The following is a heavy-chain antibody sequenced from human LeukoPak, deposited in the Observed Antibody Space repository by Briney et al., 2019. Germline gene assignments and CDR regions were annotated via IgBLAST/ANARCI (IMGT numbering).Heavy chain of an antibody. D-gene: IGHD3-22*01. CDR3: AREVGYYDSSGYYYSYFDY. CDR2: ISAYNGNT. Sequence: ASVKVSCKASGYTLTSYGISWVRQAPGQGLEWMGWISAYNGNTNYAQKLQGRVTMTTDTSTSTAYMELRSLRSDDTAVYYCAREVGYYDSSGYYYSYFDYWGQGTLVTVSS. V-gene: IGHV1-18*01. J-gene: IGHJ4*02. CDR1: GYTLTSYG.